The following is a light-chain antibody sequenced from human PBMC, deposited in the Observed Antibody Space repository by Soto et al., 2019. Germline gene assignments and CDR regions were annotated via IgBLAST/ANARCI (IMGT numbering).Light chain of an antibody. Sequence: QSALTQPASVSGSLGQSITISCTGTGSDGGEYNNVTWYQQHPDKAPKLMIYEVRNRPSGVSNRFSGSKSGNTASLAIAGLQAEDEADYYCSSYTSTSTLYVFGTGTKLTVL. CDR1: GSDGGEYNN. V-gene: IGLV2-14*01. CDR2: EVR. J-gene: IGLJ1*01. CDR3: SSYTSTSTLYV.